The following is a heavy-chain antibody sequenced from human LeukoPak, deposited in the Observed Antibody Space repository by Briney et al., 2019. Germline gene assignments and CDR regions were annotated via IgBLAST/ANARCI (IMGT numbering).Heavy chain of an antibody. CDR1: GFSFTTHW. J-gene: IGHJ4*02. CDR2: INEDGSER. Sequence: GGSLRLSCPASGFSFTTHWMNWFGQAPGKGQEWVANINEDGSERNYVDSVRGRFTISRDNTANSLYLQMNGLGAEDTAVYYCVTDRDRDWRKRFDYWGQGALVIVSS. V-gene: IGHV3-7*01. CDR3: VTDRDRDWRKRFDY. D-gene: IGHD5-24*01.